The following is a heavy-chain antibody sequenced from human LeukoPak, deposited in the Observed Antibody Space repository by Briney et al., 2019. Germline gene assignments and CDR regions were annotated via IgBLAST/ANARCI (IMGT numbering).Heavy chain of an antibody. CDR1: GYTLTELS. Sequence: ASVTVSCKVSGYTLTELSMHWVRQAPGKGLEWMGGFDPEDGETIYAQKFQGRVTMTEDTSTDTAYMELSSLRSEDTAVYYCAVNYYDSSGYYPAGYWGQGTLVTVSS. V-gene: IGHV1-24*01. J-gene: IGHJ4*02. CDR3: AVNYYDSSGYYPAGY. D-gene: IGHD3-22*01. CDR2: FDPEDGET.